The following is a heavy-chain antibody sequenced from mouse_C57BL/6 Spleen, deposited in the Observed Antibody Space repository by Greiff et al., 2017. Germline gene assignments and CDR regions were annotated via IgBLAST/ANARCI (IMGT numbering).Heavy chain of an antibody. CDR1: GYTFTSYW. CDR2: IDPSDSYT. CDR3: ARNYGSSDEGYFDV. Sequence: QVQLQQPGAELVKPGASVKLSCKASGYTFTSYWMQWVKQRPGQGLEWIGEIDPSDSYTNYNQKFKGKATLTVDTSSSTAYMQLSSLTSEDSAVYYCARNYGSSDEGYFDVWGTGTTVTVSS. J-gene: IGHJ1*03. D-gene: IGHD1-1*01. V-gene: IGHV1-50*01.